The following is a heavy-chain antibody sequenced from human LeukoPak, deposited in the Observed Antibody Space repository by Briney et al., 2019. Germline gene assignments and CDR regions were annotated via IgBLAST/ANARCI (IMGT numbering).Heavy chain of an antibody. CDR2: MNPNSGNT. J-gene: IGHJ6*03. Sequence: ASVKVSCKASGYTFTSYDINWVRQATGQGLEWMGWMNPNSGNTGYAQKFQGRVTITRNTSISTAYMELSSLRSEDTAVYYCARGRRGLAAPNYYYYYMDVWGKGTTVTVSS. V-gene: IGHV1-8*03. CDR1: GYTFTSYD. CDR3: ARGRRGLAAPNYYYYYMDV. D-gene: IGHD6-13*01.